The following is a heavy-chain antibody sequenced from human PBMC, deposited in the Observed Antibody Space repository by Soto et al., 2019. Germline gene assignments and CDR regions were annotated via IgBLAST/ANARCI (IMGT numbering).Heavy chain of an antibody. CDR1: GFTFSSYG. CDR3: AKSFTFGGVIVDAFDI. CDR2: IWYDGSNK. D-gene: IGHD3-16*02. Sequence: GSLRLSCAASGFTFSSYGMHWVRQAPGKGLEWVAVIWYDGSNKYYADSVKGRFTISRDNSKNTLYLQMNSLRAEDTAVYYCAKSFTFGGVIVDAFDIWGQGTMVTVSS. V-gene: IGHV3-33*06. J-gene: IGHJ3*02.